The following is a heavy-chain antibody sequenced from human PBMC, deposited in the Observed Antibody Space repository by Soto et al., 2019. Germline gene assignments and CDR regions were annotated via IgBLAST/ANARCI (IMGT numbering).Heavy chain of an antibody. CDR1: GYTFTSYA. CDR3: ARDGLGYCSGGSCRRWFDP. Sequence: QVQLVQSGAEVKKPRASVKVSCKASGYTFTSYAMHWVRQAPGQRLEWMGWINAGNGNTKYSQKFQGRVTITRDTSASTAYMELSSLRSEDTAVYYCARDGLGYCSGGSCRRWFDPWGQGTLVTVSS. V-gene: IGHV1-3*01. D-gene: IGHD2-15*01. J-gene: IGHJ5*02. CDR2: INAGNGNT.